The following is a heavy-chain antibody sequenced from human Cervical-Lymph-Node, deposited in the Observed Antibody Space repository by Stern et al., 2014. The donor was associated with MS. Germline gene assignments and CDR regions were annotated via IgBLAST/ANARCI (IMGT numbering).Heavy chain of an antibody. CDR2: IHPGDSEV. Sequence: EVQLVQSGAGVKRPGQSLKISCRASGYSFTNYWVAWVRQKPGKGLEWMGIIHPGDSEVRYSPSFQGRVTMSVARSINPAYLQWSSLQPSDTAMYYCARQLGHSNFLHYWGQGVLVTVSS. V-gene: IGHV5-51*01. J-gene: IGHJ4*02. D-gene: IGHD4-11*01. CDR1: GYSFTNYW. CDR3: ARQLGHSNFLHY.